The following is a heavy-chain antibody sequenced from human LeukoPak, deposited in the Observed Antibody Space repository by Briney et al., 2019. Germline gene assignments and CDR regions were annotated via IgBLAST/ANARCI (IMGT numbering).Heavy chain of an antibody. CDR3: ARGLCSGGSCYRKKGTYNWFDP. V-gene: IGHV1-8*01. J-gene: IGHJ5*02. D-gene: IGHD2-15*01. CDR1: GYTFTSYD. CDR2: MNPNSGNT. Sequence: ASVKVSCRATGYTFTSYDINWVRQATGQGLEWMVWMNPNSGNTGYAQKFQGRVTMTRNTSISTAYMELSSLRSEDTAVYYCARGLCSGGSCYRKKGTYNWFDPWGQGTLVTVSS.